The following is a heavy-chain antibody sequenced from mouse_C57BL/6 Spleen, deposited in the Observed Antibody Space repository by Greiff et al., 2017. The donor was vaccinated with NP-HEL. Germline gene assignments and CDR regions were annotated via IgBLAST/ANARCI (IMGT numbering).Heavy chain of an antibody. CDR2: IWSDGST. V-gene: IGHV2-6*03. CDR3: ARMGTAQAHYYAMDY. CDR1: GFSLTSYG. Sequence: VKLVESGPGLVAPSQSLSITCTVSGFSLTSYGVHWVRQPPGKGLEWLVVIWSDGSTTYNSALKSRLSISKDNSKSQVFLKMNSLQTDDTAMYYCARMGTAQAHYYAMDYWGQGTSVTVSS. J-gene: IGHJ4*01. D-gene: IGHD3-2*02.